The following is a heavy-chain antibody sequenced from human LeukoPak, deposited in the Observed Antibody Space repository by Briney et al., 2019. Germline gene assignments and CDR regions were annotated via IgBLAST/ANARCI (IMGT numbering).Heavy chain of an antibody. CDR2: INWNSGSR. Sequence: GGSLRLSCAASGFTFDDYGMSWVRQGPGKGLEWVSGINWNSGSRGYADSVKGRFTISRDNAKNSLFLQMNSLRVEDTATYYCARVSRGVQSPLGFFYYLDVWGKGTPVTISS. V-gene: IGHV3-20*04. CDR1: GFTFDDYG. CDR3: ARVSRGVQSPLGFFYYLDV. J-gene: IGHJ6*04. D-gene: IGHD2/OR15-2a*01.